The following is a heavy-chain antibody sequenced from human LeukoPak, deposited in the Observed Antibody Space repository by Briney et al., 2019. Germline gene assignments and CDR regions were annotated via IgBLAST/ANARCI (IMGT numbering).Heavy chain of an antibody. CDR2: ISGSGTT. D-gene: IGHD3-10*01. CDR1: GFTFSKYA. V-gene: IGHV3-23*01. Sequence: GGSLRLSCVASGFTFSKYAMTWVRQAPGKGLEWVSSISGSGTTYYAESVKGRFTVSRDNSKNTLHLQVNSLRAEDTAVYYCAKDPMVRGSTYDYWGQGTLVTVSS. J-gene: IGHJ4*02. CDR3: AKDPMVRGSTYDY.